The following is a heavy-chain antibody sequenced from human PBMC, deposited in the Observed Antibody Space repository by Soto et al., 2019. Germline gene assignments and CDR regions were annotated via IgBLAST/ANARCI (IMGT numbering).Heavy chain of an antibody. Sequence: PGGSLRLSCAASGFTFSSYSMNWVRQAPGKGLEWVSSISSSSSYIYYADSVKGRFTISRDNAKNSLYLQMNSLRAEDTAVYYCARGYYGSGSYYNVVPYWGQGTLVTVPS. CDR2: ISSSSSYI. J-gene: IGHJ4*02. CDR3: ARGYYGSGSYYNVVPY. CDR1: GFTFSSYS. D-gene: IGHD3-10*01. V-gene: IGHV3-21*01.